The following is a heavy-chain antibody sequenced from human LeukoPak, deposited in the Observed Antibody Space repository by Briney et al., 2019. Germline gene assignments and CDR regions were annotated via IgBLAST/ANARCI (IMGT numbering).Heavy chain of an antibody. CDR1: GFTFSNYG. CDR2: IGGSGGST. Sequence: GGSLRLSCEASGFTFSNYGMSWVRQAPGKGLEWVSSIGGSGGSTYYADSVKGRFTISRDNSKNTLYLQMNSLRAEDTAVYYCAKVETAAAATLRGFDYWGQGTLVTVSS. V-gene: IGHV3-23*01. J-gene: IGHJ4*02. CDR3: AKVETAAAATLRGFDY. D-gene: IGHD6-13*01.